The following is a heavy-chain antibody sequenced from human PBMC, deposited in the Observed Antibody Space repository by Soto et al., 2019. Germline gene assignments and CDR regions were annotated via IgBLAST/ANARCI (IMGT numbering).Heavy chain of an antibody. CDR1: GFTFTTCG. CDR2: ISHDGSNK. CDR3: ASNYYDFWSGYYDYYYLDV. V-gene: IGHV3-30*03. Sequence: QVQLVESGGGVVQPGRSLRLSCAASGFTFTTCGMHWVRQAPGKGLEWVALISHDGSNKYYAESVKGRFTISRDNSKNTLNLQMNSLRAEDTAVYYCASNYYDFWSGYYDYYYLDVWGKGPRSPSP. D-gene: IGHD3-3*01. J-gene: IGHJ6*03.